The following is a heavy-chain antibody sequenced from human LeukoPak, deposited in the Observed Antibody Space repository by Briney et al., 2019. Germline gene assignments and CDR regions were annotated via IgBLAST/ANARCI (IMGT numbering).Heavy chain of an antibody. CDR2: ISWNSGNI. Sequence: GGSLRLSCAASGFTFDDYGMHWVRQAPGKGLEWVSGISWNSGNIGYADSVKGRFTISRDNAKNSLNLQMNSLRAEDMALYYCAKDETPGTSGAFDIWGQGTMVTVSS. V-gene: IGHV3-9*03. J-gene: IGHJ3*02. CDR1: GFTFDDYG. D-gene: IGHD1-14*01. CDR3: AKDETPGTSGAFDI.